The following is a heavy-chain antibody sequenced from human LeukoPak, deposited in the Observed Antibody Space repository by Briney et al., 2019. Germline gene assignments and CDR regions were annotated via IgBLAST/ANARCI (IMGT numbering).Heavy chain of an antibody. CDR1: GDSVSSNSAA. V-gene: IGHV6-1*01. J-gene: IGHJ6*03. D-gene: IGHD6-19*01. Sequence: SQTLSLTCAISGDSVSSNSAAWNWIRQSPSKGLEWLGRTYYRSKWYNDYAVSVKSRITINPDTSKNQFSLQLNSVTPEDTAVYYCARGGSGWYGDYYYYMDVWGKGTTVTVSS. CDR3: ARGGSGWYGDYYYYMDV. CDR2: TYYRSKWYN.